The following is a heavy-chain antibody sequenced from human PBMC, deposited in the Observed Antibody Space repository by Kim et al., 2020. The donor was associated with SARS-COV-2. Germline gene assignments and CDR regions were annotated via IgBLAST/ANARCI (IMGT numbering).Heavy chain of an antibody. J-gene: IGHJ4*02. V-gene: IGHV4-34*01. Sequence: NPSLKSRVTISVDTSKNQFSLKLSSVTAADTAVYYCARGRSSYGVSLSDYWGQGTLVTVSS. D-gene: IGHD4-17*01. CDR3: ARGRSSYGVSLSDY.